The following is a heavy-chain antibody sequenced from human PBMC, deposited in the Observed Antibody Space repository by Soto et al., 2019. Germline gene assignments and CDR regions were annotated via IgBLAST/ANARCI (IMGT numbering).Heavy chain of an antibody. CDR2: IWYDGSNK. Sequence: QVQLVESGGGVVQPGRSLRLSCAASGFTFSSYGMHWVRQAPGKGLEWVAVIWYDGSNKYYADSVKGRFTISRDNSKNTLYLQMNGLRAEDTAVDYCARDEGYCSGGSCLPPGYWGQGTLVTVSS. CDR3: ARDEGYCSGGSCLPPGY. J-gene: IGHJ4*02. D-gene: IGHD2-15*01. CDR1: GFTFSSYG. V-gene: IGHV3-33*01.